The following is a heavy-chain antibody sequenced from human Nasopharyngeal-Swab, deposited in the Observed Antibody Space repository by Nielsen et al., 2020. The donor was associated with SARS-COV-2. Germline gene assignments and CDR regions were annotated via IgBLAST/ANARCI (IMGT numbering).Heavy chain of an antibody. Sequence: KVSCKGSGYSFTSYWISWVRQMPAKGLEWMGRIDPSDSYTNYSPSFQGHVTISADKSISTAYLQWSSLKASDTAMYYCAHQGVTGTTGGFDYWGQGTLVTVSS. CDR3: AHQGVTGTTGGFDY. CDR2: IDPSDSYT. CDR1: GYSFTSYW. V-gene: IGHV5-10-1*01. D-gene: IGHD1-7*01. J-gene: IGHJ4*02.